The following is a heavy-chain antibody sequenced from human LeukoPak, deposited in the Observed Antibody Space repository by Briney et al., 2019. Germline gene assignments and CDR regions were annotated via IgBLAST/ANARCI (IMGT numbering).Heavy chain of an antibody. Sequence: SETLSLTCTVSGGSISGYYWSWLRQPPGKGLEWIGYIHYSGSTNYNPSLKSRVTISPDTSKKQFFLRLSSVTAADTAVYYCARGLTPPGSSGYHDGMDVWGQGTTVTVSS. J-gene: IGHJ6*02. CDR3: ARGLTPPGSSGYHDGMDV. CDR2: IHYSGST. D-gene: IGHD3-22*01. CDR1: GGSISGYY. V-gene: IGHV4-59*08.